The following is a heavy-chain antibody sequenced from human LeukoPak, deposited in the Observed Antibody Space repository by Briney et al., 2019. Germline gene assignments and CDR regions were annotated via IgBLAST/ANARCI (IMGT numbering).Heavy chain of an antibody. Sequence: SETLSLTCAVYVGSFSGSNGSWVRGPPGKGLGWIGEIYNSRSTIYNPSLKSRVTISVDTSKNQFSLNLISVTAADTAVYYCVRAYDYWGQGTMVTVSS. V-gene: IGHV4-34*01. CDR3: VRAYDY. CDR1: VGSFSGSN. J-gene: IGHJ4*02. CDR2: IYNSRST.